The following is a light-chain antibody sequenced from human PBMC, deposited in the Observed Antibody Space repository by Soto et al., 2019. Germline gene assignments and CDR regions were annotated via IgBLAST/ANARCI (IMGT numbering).Light chain of an antibody. CDR2: DAS. CDR3: QQYENYWT. V-gene: IGKV1-5*01. CDR1: QPISSW. J-gene: IGKJ1*01. Sequence: DIQLTQSPPTLSASVGDIVTITCRASQPISSWLAWYHQKPGKAPNLLIFDASNLESGVPSRFSGSGSGTEFTLTISSLQPEDFGIYYCQQYENYWTFGQGTKVDNK.